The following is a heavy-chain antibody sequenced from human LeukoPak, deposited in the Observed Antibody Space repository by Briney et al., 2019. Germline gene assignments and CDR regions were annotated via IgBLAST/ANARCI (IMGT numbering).Heavy chain of an antibody. J-gene: IGHJ5*02. CDR3: ARHPASDYDFWSGYYTRPNWFDP. CDR2: IYYSGST. D-gene: IGHD3-3*01. Sequence: SETLSLTCTVSGGSISSSSYYWGWIRQPPGKGLEWIGSIYYSGSTYYNPSLKSRVTISVDTSKNQFSLKLSSVTAADTAVYYCARHPASDYDFWSGYYTRPNWFDPWGQGTLVTVSS. V-gene: IGHV4-39*01. CDR1: GGSISSSSYY.